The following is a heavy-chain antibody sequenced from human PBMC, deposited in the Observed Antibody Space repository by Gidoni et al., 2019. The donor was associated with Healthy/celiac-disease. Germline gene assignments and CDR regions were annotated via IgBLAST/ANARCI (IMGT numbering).Heavy chain of an antibody. CDR1: GFTFSSYS. J-gene: IGHJ4*02. Sequence: EVQLVESGGGLVKPGGSLRLSCAASGFTFSSYSMNWVRQAPGKGLEWVSSISSSSSYIYYADSVKGRFTISRDNAKNSLYLQMNSLRAEDTAVYYCAREEYSYGQYYFDYWGQGTLVTVSS. V-gene: IGHV3-21*01. CDR3: AREEYSYGQYYFDY. D-gene: IGHD5-18*01. CDR2: ISSSSSYI.